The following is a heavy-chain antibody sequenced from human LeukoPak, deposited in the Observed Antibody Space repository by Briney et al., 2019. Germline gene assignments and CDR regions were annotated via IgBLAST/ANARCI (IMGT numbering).Heavy chain of an antibody. V-gene: IGHV4-39*07. CDR2: INYSGST. D-gene: IGHD3-22*01. Sequence: SETLSLTCTVSGGSISSSSYYWVWIRQPPGKGLEWIGSINYSGSTYYNPSLKSRVTISVDTSKNQFSLKLSSVTAADTAVYYCARGSDSSGLPFDYWGQGTLVTVSS. CDR1: GGSISSSSYY. CDR3: ARGSDSSGLPFDY. J-gene: IGHJ4*02.